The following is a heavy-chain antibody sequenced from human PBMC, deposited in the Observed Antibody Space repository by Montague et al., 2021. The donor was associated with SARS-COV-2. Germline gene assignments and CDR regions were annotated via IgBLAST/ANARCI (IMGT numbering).Heavy chain of an antibody. CDR2: IYHTGST. D-gene: IGHD2-2*01. Sequence: SETLSLTCVVSGDSISTDNWWTWVRLPPEKGLEWVGEIYHTGSTKYKPSLKSRVSMSVDKSWNQFSLRLTSATAADTAVYYCARVPYRLLFVPRYYGMDVWGQGTTVTVSS. J-gene: IGHJ6*02. V-gene: IGHV4-4*02. CDR3: ARVPYRLLFVPRYYGMDV. CDR1: GDSISTDNW.